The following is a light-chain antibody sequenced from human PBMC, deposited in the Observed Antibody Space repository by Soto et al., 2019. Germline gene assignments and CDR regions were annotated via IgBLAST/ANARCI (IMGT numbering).Light chain of an antibody. CDR1: QSLNNR. J-gene: IGKJ1*01. V-gene: IGKV1-5*01. Sequence: QLTQSPSTLTASVRDRFNITCRASQSLNNRLAWYQQKPGKAPKLLIYDASTLESGVSSRFSGTGSETECTLTITDLQADDLATYFCHQYKTYSTFGQGTKV. CDR2: DAS. CDR3: HQYKTYST.